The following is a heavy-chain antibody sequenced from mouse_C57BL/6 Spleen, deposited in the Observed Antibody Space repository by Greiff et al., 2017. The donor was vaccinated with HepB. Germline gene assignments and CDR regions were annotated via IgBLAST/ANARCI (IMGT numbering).Heavy chain of an antibody. CDR3: ARGFGYGSSSYWYFDV. CDR1: GYTFTDYY. J-gene: IGHJ1*03. D-gene: IGHD1-1*01. Sequence: EVQLQQSGPELVKPGASVKISCKASGYTFTDYYMNWVKQSHGKSLEWIGDINPNNGGTSYNQKFKGKATLTVDKSSSTAYMELRSLTSEDSAVYYCARGFGYGSSSYWYFDVWGTGTTVTVSS. CDR2: INPNNGGT. V-gene: IGHV1-26*01.